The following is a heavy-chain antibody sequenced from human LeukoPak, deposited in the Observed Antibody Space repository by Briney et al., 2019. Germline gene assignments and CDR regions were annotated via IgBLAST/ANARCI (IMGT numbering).Heavy chain of an antibody. Sequence: ASVKVSCKASGYTFTSYYMHWVRQAPGQGLEWMGIINPSGGSTSYAQKFQGRVTMTRDTSTSTVYMELSSLRSEDTVVYYCARMRGDYAYAFDIWGQGTMVTVSS. CDR2: INPSGGST. D-gene: IGHD4-17*01. J-gene: IGHJ3*02. CDR3: ARMRGDYAYAFDI. CDR1: GYTFTSYY. V-gene: IGHV1-46*01.